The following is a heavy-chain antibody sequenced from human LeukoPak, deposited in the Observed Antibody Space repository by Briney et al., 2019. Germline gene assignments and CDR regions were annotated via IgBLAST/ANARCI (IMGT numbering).Heavy chain of an antibody. CDR3: ARTDKYYFDY. Sequence: GGSLRLSCAASGFTFSSYSMNWVRQAPGKGLEWVSSISSSSSYIYYADSAKGRFTISRDNAKNSLYLQMNSLRAEDTAVYYCARTDKYYFDYWGQGTLVTVSS. J-gene: IGHJ4*02. V-gene: IGHV3-21*01. CDR2: ISSSSSYI. CDR1: GFTFSSYS.